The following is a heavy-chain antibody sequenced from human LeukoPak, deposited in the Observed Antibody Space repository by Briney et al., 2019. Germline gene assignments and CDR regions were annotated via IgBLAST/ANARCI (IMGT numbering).Heavy chain of an antibody. D-gene: IGHD1-7*01. J-gene: IGHJ6*03. CDR3: ARDKELGRYDYMDV. V-gene: IGHV3-48*03. CDR2: ISSSGSTI. CDR1: GFTFSSYE. Sequence: GGSLRLSCAASGFTFSSYEMNWVRQAPGKGLEWVSYISSSGSTIYYADSVKGRFTISRDNAKNSLYLQMNSLRAEDTAVYYCARDKELGRYDYMDVWGKGTTVTISS.